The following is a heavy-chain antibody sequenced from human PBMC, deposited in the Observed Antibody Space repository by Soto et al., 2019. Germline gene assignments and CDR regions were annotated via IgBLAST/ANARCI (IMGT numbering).Heavy chain of an antibody. V-gene: IGHV4-39*01. CDR3: ARQRVWNMSWAVIFPDYYYYYGMDV. Sequence: QLQLQESGPGLVKPSETLSLTCTVSGGSISSSSYYWGWIRQPPGKGLEWIGSIYYSGSTYYNPSLKMRVTISEDTSKNQFSLKLSSVTAADTAVYYCARQRVWNMSWAVIFPDYYYYYGMDVWGQGTTVTVSS. CDR2: IYYSGST. D-gene: IGHD2-21*01. J-gene: IGHJ6*02. CDR1: GGSISSSSYY.